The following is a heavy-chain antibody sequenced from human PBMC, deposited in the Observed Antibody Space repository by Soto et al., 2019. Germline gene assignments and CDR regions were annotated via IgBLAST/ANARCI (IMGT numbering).Heavy chain of an antibody. CDR1: GFTFSTYT. V-gene: IGHV3-21*01. Sequence: AQLVESGGGLVKPGESLRLACAASGFTFSTYTLNWVRQAPGKGLEWVSSISTSGDSTYYEDSVRGRFTISRDNARASLYMQMDSLRVEDTAMYSCTRDGEPLWGPGTMVTVSS. D-gene: IGHD3-3*01. J-gene: IGHJ3*01. CDR3: TRDGEPL. CDR2: ISTSGDST.